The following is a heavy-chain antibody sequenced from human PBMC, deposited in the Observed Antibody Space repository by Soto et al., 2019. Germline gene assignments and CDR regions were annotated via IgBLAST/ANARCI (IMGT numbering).Heavy chain of an antibody. CDR2: IYYSGST. J-gene: IGHJ4*02. V-gene: IGHV4-59*01. Sequence: SETLSLTCTVSGGSISSYYWSWIRQPPGKGLEWIGYIYYSGSTNYNPSLKSRVTISVDTSKNQFSPKLSSVTAADTAVYYCARSIAAATLDYWGQGTLVTVSS. D-gene: IGHD6-13*01. CDR3: ARSIAAATLDY. CDR1: GGSISSYY.